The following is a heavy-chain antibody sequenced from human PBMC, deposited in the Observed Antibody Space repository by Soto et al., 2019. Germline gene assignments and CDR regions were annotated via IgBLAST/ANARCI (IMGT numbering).Heavy chain of an antibody. J-gene: IGHJ4*02. CDR3: TRETVAGITGLDY. Sequence: GVLRLACAASGFNVVAFAVNCFLQSPVKVLEWVSGISVSDAFIYYADSVRGRFSISRDASENILYLQINSLRVDDTALYYCTRETVAGITGLDYWGPGTLVTVSS. D-gene: IGHD1-20*01. V-gene: IGHV3-23*01. CDR2: ISVSDAFI. CDR1: GFNVVAFA.